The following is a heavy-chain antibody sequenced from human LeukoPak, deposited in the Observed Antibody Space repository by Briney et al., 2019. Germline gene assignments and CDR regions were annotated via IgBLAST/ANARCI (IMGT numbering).Heavy chain of an antibody. Sequence: GGSLRLSCAASGFTVSSNYMSWVRQAPGKGLEWVSVIYSGGSTYYADSVKGRFTISRDNSKNTLYLQMNSLRAEDTAVYYCARMGTDGDKKFYFDYWGQGTLVTVSS. CDR1: GFTVSSNY. V-gene: IGHV3-53*01. J-gene: IGHJ4*02. CDR3: ARMGTDGDKKFYFDY. D-gene: IGHD1-1*01. CDR2: IYSGGST.